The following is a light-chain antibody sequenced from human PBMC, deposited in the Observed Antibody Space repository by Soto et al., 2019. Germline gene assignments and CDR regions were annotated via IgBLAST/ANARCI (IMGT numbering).Light chain of an antibody. J-gene: IGKJ1*01. V-gene: IGKV3-20*01. CDR3: QQYCSPGT. CDR1: QSVSNNY. CDR2: GAS. Sequence: EIVLTQSQGTLSLSPGERATLSCRASQSVSNNYLAWYQQKPGQAPRLLIYGASNRATGIPDRFSGSGSGIDFNLTISRLEPEAFSMYYCQQYCSPGTFDQGTEVEIK.